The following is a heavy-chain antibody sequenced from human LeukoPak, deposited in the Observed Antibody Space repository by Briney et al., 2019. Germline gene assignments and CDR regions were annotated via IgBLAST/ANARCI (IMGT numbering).Heavy chain of an antibody. J-gene: IGHJ5*02. D-gene: IGHD2-2*01. Sequence: GGSLRLSCAASGFTFSSYWMSWVRQAPGKGLEWVANINQGGSQKYYVDSVKGRFTISRDNAKNSLYLQMNSLRGEDTAVYYCAREGRPYCGSIRCYGGFDPWGQGTLVTVSS. CDR3: AREGRPYCGSIRCYGGFDP. V-gene: IGHV3-7*01. CDR2: INQGGSQK. CDR1: GFTFSSYW.